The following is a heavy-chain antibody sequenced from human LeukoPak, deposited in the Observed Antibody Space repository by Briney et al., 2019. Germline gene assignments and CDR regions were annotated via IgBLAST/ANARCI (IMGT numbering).Heavy chain of an antibody. D-gene: IGHD2-8*01. CDR3: ARHPRTLSTPYYYFYYMDV. CDR1: NGSISTYC. Sequence: SETLSLTCTVSNGSISTYCSTWVRQSAGKGMEYIGRIYTSGKTKCNSSLKSRVTMSVDTSKNQFSLRLSSVTAADTAVYYCARHPRTLSTPYYYFYYMDVWGKGTTVTVSS. V-gene: IGHV4-4*07. J-gene: IGHJ6*03. CDR2: IYTSGKT.